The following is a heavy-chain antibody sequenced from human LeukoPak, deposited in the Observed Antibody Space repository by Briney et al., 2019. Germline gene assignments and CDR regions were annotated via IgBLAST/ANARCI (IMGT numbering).Heavy chain of an antibody. Sequence: SETLSLTCAVSGVSFSDYYWSWIRQPPGKGLEWIGEINHSGSTNYNPSLKSRVTMSIDTSNNRFSLSLSSVTAADTAVYYCARSLVGGITIFGGQGTLVTVSS. CDR2: INHSGST. CDR3: ARSLVGGITIF. D-gene: IGHD1-20*01. V-gene: IGHV4-34*01. CDR1: GVSFSDYY. J-gene: IGHJ4*02.